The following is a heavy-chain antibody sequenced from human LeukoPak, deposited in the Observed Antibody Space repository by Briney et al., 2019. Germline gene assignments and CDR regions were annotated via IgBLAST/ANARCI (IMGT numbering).Heavy chain of an antibody. CDR2: ISYDGSNK. J-gene: IGHJ4*02. V-gene: IGHV3-30*18. Sequence: SGGSLRLSCAASGFTFSSYGMHWVRQAPGKGLEWVAVISYDGSNKYYADSVKGRFTISRDNSKNTLYLQMNSLRAEDTAVYYCAKDSIWFGELSYFDYWGQGTLVTVSS. CDR1: GFTFSSYG. D-gene: IGHD3-10*01. CDR3: AKDSIWFGELSYFDY.